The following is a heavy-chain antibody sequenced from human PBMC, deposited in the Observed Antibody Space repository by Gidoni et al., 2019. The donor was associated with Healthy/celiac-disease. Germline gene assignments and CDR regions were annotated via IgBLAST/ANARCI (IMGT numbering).Heavy chain of an antibody. Sequence: QVQLVESGGGLVKPGGALRLSCAASGFTFRDYYMSWIRQAPRKGLEWVSFIVIRGYSINYPGSLEGRFTTSRDNAKNSLYLQMNSLRAEDTAVYYCVRVDYGLLDYWGQGTLVTVSS. J-gene: IGHJ4*02. CDR3: VRVDYGLLDY. V-gene: IGHV3-11*01. CDR1: GFTFRDYY. CDR2: IVIRGYSI. D-gene: IGHD4-17*01.